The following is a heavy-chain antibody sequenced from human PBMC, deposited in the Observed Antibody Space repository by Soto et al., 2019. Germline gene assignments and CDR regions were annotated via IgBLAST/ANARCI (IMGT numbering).Heavy chain of an antibody. V-gene: IGHV1-46*03. CDR1: GYRFTSYY. Sequence: ASVKVSCKASGYRFTSYYMHWVRQAPGQGLEWMGIINPNSGITNYAQNFQGRVTMTRDTSTSTVYMELSSLKSEDTAVYYCARYGVAAAGIRWLDPWGEGTLVTVSS. CDR3: ARYGVAAAGIRWLDP. J-gene: IGHJ5*02. CDR2: INPNSGIT. D-gene: IGHD6-13*01.